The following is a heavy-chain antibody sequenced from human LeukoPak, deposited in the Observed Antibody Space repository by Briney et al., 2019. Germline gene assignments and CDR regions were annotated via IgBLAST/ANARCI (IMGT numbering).Heavy chain of an antibody. J-gene: IGHJ5*02. Sequence: GGSLRLSCAASGFTFSSYAMSWVRQAPGKGLEWVSAISGSGGSTYYADSVKGRFTISRDNSKNTLYLQMNSLRAEDTAVYYCARLGYCSGGSCYSSWFDPWGQGTLVTVSS. CDR1: GFTFSSYA. V-gene: IGHV3-23*01. CDR2: ISGSGGST. D-gene: IGHD2-15*01. CDR3: ARLGYCSGGSCYSSWFDP.